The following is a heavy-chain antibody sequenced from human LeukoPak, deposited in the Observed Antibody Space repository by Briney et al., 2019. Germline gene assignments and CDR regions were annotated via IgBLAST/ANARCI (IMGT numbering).Heavy chain of an antibody. V-gene: IGHV3-48*04. J-gene: IGHJ4*02. D-gene: IGHD6-6*01. Sequence: GWYLRLSRAASGFTFSSYSMSWVRQAPGKGLECVSYISSGSDAIDYAESVKGRFTISRDDAKNSLLLEMNSLRAEDTAVYYCTRGIRGSSTFDSWGQGTLVTVSS. CDR1: GFTFSSYS. CDR2: ISSGSDAI. CDR3: TRGIRGSSTFDS.